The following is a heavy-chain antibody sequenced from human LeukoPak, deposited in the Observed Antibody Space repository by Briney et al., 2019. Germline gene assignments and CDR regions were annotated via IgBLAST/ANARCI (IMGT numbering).Heavy chain of an antibody. Sequence: SETLSLTCTVSGGSISSSSYYWAWIRQPPGKGLEWIGSIYYSGVTYYNPSLKSRVTKSVDTSKNQFSLKLSSVTAADTAGYYCARHQGAGTGPSDFWGQGTLVTVSS. CDR2: IYYSGVT. CDR1: GGSISSSSYY. CDR3: ARHQGAGTGPSDF. J-gene: IGHJ4*02. D-gene: IGHD6-19*01. V-gene: IGHV4-39*01.